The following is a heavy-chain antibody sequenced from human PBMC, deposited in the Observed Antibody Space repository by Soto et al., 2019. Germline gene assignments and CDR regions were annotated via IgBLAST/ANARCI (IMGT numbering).Heavy chain of an antibody. CDR1: GFPFSSYG. CDR2: IWYDGSNK. V-gene: IGHV3-33*01. J-gene: IGHJ5*02. D-gene: IGHD1-1*01. CDR3: ARADVQAPAGENWFDP. Sequence: GGSLRLSCAASGFPFSSYGMHWVRQAPGKGLEWVAVIWYDGSNKYYADSVKGRFTISRDNSKNTLYLQMNSLRAEDTAVYYCARADVQAPAGENWFDPWGQGTLVTVSS.